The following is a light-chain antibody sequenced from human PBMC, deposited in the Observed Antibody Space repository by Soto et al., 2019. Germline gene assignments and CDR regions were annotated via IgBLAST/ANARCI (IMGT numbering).Light chain of an antibody. CDR2: GAS. CDR3: QQLFMYPPT. CDR1: QGIINY. V-gene: IGKV1-9*01. Sequence: IELTQSPSSLSASMGDRVAMTCRASQGIINYLAWYQQKPGNAPKLLIYGASTLQGGVPSRFSGSGSGTDFTLTVSSLQPEDLATYYCQQLFMYPPTFAPVTKVDIK. J-gene: IGKJ3*01.